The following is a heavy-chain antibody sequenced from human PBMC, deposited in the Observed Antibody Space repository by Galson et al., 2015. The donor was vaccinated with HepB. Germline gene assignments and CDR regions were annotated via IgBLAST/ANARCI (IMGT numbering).Heavy chain of an antibody. Sequence: SLRLSCAASGFTFSSYGMHWVRQAPGKGLEWVAFIRYDGSNKYYADSVKGRFTISRDNSKNTLYLQMNSLRAEDTAVYYCAKAEYGDLLTFDYWGQGTLVTVSS. V-gene: IGHV3-30*02. D-gene: IGHD4-17*01. CDR3: AKAEYGDLLTFDY. CDR2: IRYDGSNK. J-gene: IGHJ4*02. CDR1: GFTFSSYG.